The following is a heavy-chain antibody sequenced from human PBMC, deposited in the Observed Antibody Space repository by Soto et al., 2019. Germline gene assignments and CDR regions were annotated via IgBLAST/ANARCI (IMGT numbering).Heavy chain of an antibody. CDR1: GDSISSSSYF. Sequence: QLLLQESGPGLVKPSETLSLTCTVTGDSISSSSYFWGWIRQPPGKGLEWIASIYYIGTTYYSPSLQSRVTISVDTSTDQVSLAVTSVTAADTAIYYCAISGSWSFNTWGRGTLVTVSS. CDR3: AISGSWSFNT. D-gene: IGHD6-13*01. V-gene: IGHV4-39*01. J-gene: IGHJ5*02. CDR2: IYYIGTT.